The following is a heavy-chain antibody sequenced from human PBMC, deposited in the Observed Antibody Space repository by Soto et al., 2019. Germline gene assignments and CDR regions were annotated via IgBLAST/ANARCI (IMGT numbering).Heavy chain of an antibody. CDR1: GGSISSSSYY. V-gene: IGHV4-39*01. D-gene: IGHD2-8*01. Sequence: SETLSLTCTVSGGSISSSSYYWGWIRQPPGKGLEWIGSIYYSGSTYYNPSLKSRVTISVETSKNQFSLKLSSVTAADTAVYYCARHLYCTNGVCYYYYYMDVWGKGTTVTVSS. J-gene: IGHJ6*03. CDR2: IYYSGST. CDR3: ARHLYCTNGVCYYYYYMDV.